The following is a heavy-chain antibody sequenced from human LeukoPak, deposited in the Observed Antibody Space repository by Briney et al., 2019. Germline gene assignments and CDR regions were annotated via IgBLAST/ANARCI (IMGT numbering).Heavy chain of an antibody. V-gene: IGHV3-23*01. CDR1: GFTFSSYA. CDR3: AKDYSNYALGHY. CDR2: ISGSGGST. Sequence: GGSLRLSCAASGFTFSSYAMRWVRQAPGKGREGVSAISGSGGSTYYADSVKGRFTISRDNSKNTLYLQMNSLRAEDTAVYYCAKDYSNYALGHYWGQGTLVTVSS. D-gene: IGHD4-11*01. J-gene: IGHJ4*02.